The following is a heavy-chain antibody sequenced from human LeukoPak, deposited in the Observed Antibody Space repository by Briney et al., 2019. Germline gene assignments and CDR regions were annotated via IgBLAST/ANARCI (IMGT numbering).Heavy chain of an antibody. J-gene: IGHJ4*02. V-gene: IGHV1-69*06. Sequence: SVKVSCKASGGTFISHAISWVRQAPGQGLEWMGGIIPIFGTANYAQKFQGRVTITADKSTSTAYMELSSLRSEDTAVYYCARYKDYYGSGSHEWGQGTLVTVSS. CDR2: IIPIFGTA. CDR1: GGTFISHA. CDR3: ARYKDYYGSGSHE. D-gene: IGHD3-10*01.